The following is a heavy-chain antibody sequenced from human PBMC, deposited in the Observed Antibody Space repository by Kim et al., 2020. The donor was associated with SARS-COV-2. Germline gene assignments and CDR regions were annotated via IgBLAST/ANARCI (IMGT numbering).Heavy chain of an antibody. J-gene: IGHJ6*02. CDR3: ARAVSNGWANYYYYGMDV. CDR2: IYYSGST. Sequence: SETLSLTCTVSGGSISSYYWSWIRQPPGKGLEWIGYIYYSGSTNYNPSLKSRVTISVDTSKNQFSLKLSSVTAADTAVYYCARAVSNGWANYYYYGMDVWGQGTTVTVSS. V-gene: IGHV4-59*01. CDR1: GGSISSYY. D-gene: IGHD6-19*01.